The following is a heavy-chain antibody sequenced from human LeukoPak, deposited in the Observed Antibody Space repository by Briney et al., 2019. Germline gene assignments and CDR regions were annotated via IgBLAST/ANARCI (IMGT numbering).Heavy chain of an antibody. CDR1: GFTFSSYW. CDR2: ISSSSSYI. J-gene: IGHJ4*02. Sequence: TEGSLRLSCAASGFTFSSYWMHWVRQAPGKGLEWVSSISSSSSYIYYADSVKGRFTISRDNAKNSLYLQMNSLRAEDTAVYYCARAGYYDSSGYSYFDYWGQGTLVTVSS. D-gene: IGHD3-22*01. CDR3: ARAGYYDSSGYSYFDY. V-gene: IGHV3-21*01.